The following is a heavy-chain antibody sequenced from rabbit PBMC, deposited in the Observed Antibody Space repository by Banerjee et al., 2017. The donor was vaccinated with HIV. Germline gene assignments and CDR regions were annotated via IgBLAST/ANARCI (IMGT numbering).Heavy chain of an antibody. CDR1: GLDFGASYW. CDR3: TRITDNSGMAL. V-gene: IGHV1S45*01. CDR2: IYASSSVTT. Sequence: QQQLEESGGGLVRPGGSLILTCKASGLDFGASYWICWVRQATGKGLEWIAFIYASSSVTTYYTSWAKGRFSISKTSSPTVTLQMTCLTSADTASYFCTRITDNSGMALWGPGTLVTVS. J-gene: IGHJ4*01. D-gene: IGHD4-1*01.